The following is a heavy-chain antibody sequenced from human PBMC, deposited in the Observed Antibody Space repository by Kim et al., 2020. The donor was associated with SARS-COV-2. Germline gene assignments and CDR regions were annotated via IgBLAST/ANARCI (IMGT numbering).Heavy chain of an antibody. CDR2: ISGSGGST. Sequence: GGSLRLSCAASGFTFSSYAMSWVRQAPGKGLEWVSAISGSGGSTYYADSVKGRFTISRDNSKNTLYLQMNSLRAEDTAVYYCAKDLYSNYADYYYGMDVWGQGTTVTVSS. J-gene: IGHJ6*02. CDR1: GFTFSSYA. CDR3: AKDLYSNYADYYYGMDV. D-gene: IGHD4-4*01. V-gene: IGHV3-23*01.